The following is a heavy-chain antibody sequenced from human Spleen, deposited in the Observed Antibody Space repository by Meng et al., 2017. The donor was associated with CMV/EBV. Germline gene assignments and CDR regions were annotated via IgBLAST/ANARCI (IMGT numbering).Heavy chain of an antibody. CDR1: GGSISSSSYY. Sequence: SETLSLTCTVSGGSISSSSYYWGWIRQPPGKGLEWIGSIYYSGSTYYNPSLKSRVTISVDTSKNQFSLKLSSVTAADTAVYYCARERREYCSSTSCSWNYSAFDIWGQGTMVTVSS. V-gene: IGHV4-39*07. CDR2: IYYSGST. J-gene: IGHJ3*02. D-gene: IGHD2-2*01. CDR3: ARERREYCSSTSCSWNYSAFDI.